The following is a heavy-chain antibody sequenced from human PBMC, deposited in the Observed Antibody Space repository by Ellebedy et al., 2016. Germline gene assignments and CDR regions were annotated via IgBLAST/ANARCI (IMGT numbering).Heavy chain of an antibody. CDR1: GYTFTSYG. J-gene: IGHJ4*02. Sequence: ASVKVSCKASGYTFTSYGISWVRQAPGQGLEWMGWISAYNGNTNYAQKLQGRVTMTTDTSTSTAYMELRSLRSDDTAVYYCARDFEYSYYPSLTPLDYWGQGTLVTVSS. V-gene: IGHV1-18*01. D-gene: IGHD5-18*01. CDR2: ISAYNGNT. CDR3: ARDFEYSYYPSLTPLDY.